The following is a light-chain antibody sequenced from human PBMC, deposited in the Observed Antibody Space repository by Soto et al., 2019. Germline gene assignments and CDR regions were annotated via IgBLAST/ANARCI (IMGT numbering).Light chain of an antibody. CDR3: QQSYSTILT. V-gene: IGKV1-39*01. J-gene: IGKJ4*01. CDR1: QTISNY. CDR2: ASA. Sequence: DIQMTQSPSSLSASLGDRVTITCRASQTISNYLNWYQQKPGKAPKLLIYASATLQSGVPSRFSGSGSGTDFTLTISSLQPAEFGTDYCQQSYSTILTFGGGTKVEIK.